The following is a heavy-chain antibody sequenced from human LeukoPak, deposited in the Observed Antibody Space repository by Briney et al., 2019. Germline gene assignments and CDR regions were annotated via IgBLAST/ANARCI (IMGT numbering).Heavy chain of an antibody. V-gene: IGHV3-48*02. CDR2: ISGSSSTI. CDR1: GFTFSSYG. D-gene: IGHD2-2*01. J-gene: IGHJ1*01. CDR3: ARDRCSSSSCYEYFQH. Sequence: PGGSLRLSCAASGFTFSSYGMNWVRQAPGKGLEWVSYISGSSSTIYYADSVKGRFTISRDNAKNSLYLQMNSLRDEDAAVYYCARDRCSSSSCYEYFQHWGQGALVTVSS.